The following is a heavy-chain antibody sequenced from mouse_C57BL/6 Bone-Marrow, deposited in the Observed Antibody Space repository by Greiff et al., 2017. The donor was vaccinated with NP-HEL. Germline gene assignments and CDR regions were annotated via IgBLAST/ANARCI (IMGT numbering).Heavy chain of an antibody. CDR2: SRNKANDYTT. D-gene: IGHD2-3*01. J-gene: IGHJ3*01. CDR1: GFTFSDFY. Sequence: EVKLVESGGGLVQSGRSLRLSCATSGFTFSDFYMEWVRQAPGKGLEWIAASRNKANDYTTKYSASVKGRFIVSRDTSQSILYLQMNALRAEDTAIYYCARDAGWSRGFAYWGQGTLVTVSA. CDR3: ARDAGWSRGFAY. V-gene: IGHV7-1*01.